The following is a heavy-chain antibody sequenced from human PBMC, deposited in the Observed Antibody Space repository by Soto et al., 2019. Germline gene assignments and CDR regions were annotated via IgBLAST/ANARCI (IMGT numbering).Heavy chain of an antibody. Sequence: SCKASGYTFTSYAMHWVRQAPGKGLEYVSAISSNGGSTYYANSVKGRFTISRDNSKNTLYLQMGSLRAEDMAVYYCARDGSGSYHRWFDPSGQGTLVTVSS. D-gene: IGHD1-26*01. V-gene: IGHV3-64*01. J-gene: IGHJ5*02. CDR2: ISSNGGST. CDR3: ARDGSGSYHRWFDP. CDR1: GYTFTSYA.